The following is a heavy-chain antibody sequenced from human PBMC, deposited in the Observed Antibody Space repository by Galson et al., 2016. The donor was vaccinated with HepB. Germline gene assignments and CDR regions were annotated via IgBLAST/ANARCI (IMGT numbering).Heavy chain of an antibody. CDR3: ARESLDASWSWYY. D-gene: IGHD3-10*01. CDR1: GFIFSSYA. J-gene: IGHJ4*02. Sequence: SLRLSCAASGFIFSSYAMSWVRQAPGKGLEWVSGISESGSGTYYADSVKGRFTISRDNSKNTLYLQMNSLRVEDTAVYYCARESLDASWSWYYWCQGTLVTVAS. CDR2: ISESGSGT. V-gene: IGHV3-23*01.